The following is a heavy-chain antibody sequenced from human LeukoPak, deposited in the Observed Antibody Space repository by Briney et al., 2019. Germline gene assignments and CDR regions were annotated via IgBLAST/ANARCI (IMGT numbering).Heavy chain of an antibody. D-gene: IGHD6-13*01. V-gene: IGHV3-23*01. Sequence: PGGSLRLSCAASGFTFSSYAMSWVRQAPGKGLEWVSAISGSGGSTYYADSVKGRFTISRDNSKNTLYPQMNSLRAEDTAVYYCAKRKYSSSWLDYWGQGTLVTVSS. CDR1: GFTFSSYA. CDR3: AKRKYSSSWLDY. J-gene: IGHJ4*02. CDR2: ISGSGGST.